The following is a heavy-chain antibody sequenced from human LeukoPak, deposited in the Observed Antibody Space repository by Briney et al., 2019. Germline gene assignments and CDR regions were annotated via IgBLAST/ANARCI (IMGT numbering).Heavy chain of an antibody. CDR3: ARDRGTWNDDGFDY. V-gene: IGHV4-4*07. Sequence: SETLSLTCTVSGGSISGYYWSWIRQPPGKGLEWIGRIYISGSTNYNPSLKSRVTMSVDTSKNQFSLKLSSVTAADTAVYYCARDRGTWNDDGFDYWGQGTLVTVSS. CDR2: IYISGST. D-gene: IGHD1-1*01. CDR1: GGSISGYY. J-gene: IGHJ4*02.